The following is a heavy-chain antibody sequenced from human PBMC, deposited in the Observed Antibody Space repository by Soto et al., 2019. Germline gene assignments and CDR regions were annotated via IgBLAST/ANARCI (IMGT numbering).Heavy chain of an antibody. CDR1: GGSFSGYY. CDR2: INHSGST. V-gene: IGHV4-34*01. CDR3: ARGEQQLVLGGAFDI. D-gene: IGHD6-13*01. Sequence: QVQLQQWGAGLLKPSETLSLTCAVYGGSFSGYYWSWIRQPPGKGLEWIGEINHSGSTNYNPSLKSGVTISVDTSKNQFSLKLSSVTAADTAVYYCARGEQQLVLGGAFDIWGQGTMVTVSS. J-gene: IGHJ3*02.